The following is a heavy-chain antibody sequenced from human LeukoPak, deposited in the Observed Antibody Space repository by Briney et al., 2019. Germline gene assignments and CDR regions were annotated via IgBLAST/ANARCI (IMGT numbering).Heavy chain of an antibody. V-gene: IGHV1-46*01. CDR1: GYTFTSYY. Sequence: GASVKVSCKASGYTFTSYYMHWVRRAPGQGLEWMGIINPSGGSTSYAQKFQGRVTMTRDTSTSTVYMELSSLRSEDTAVYYCARAGAYYDSSGYYLYAFDIWGQGTMVTVSS. D-gene: IGHD3-22*01. CDR3: ARAGAYYDSSGYYLYAFDI. J-gene: IGHJ3*02. CDR2: INPSGGST.